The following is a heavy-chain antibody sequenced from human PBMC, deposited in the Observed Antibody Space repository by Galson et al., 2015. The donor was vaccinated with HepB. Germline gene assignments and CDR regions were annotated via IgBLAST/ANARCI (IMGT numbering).Heavy chain of an antibody. Sequence: SLRLSCAASGFTFSSYGMHWVRQAPGKGLEWVAVIWYDGSNKYYADSVKGRFTISRDNSKNTLYLQMNSLRAEDTAVYYRAKSGSGIGWVANNWFDPWGQGTLVTVSS. CDR3: AKSGSGIGWVANNWFDP. J-gene: IGHJ5*02. CDR2: IWYDGSNK. CDR1: GFTFSSYG. D-gene: IGHD3-10*01. V-gene: IGHV3-33*06.